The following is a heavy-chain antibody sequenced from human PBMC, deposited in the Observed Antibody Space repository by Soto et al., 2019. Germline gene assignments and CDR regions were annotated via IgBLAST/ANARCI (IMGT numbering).Heavy chain of an antibody. D-gene: IGHD3-10*01. J-gene: IGHJ5*02. CDR2: IDGSGGIT. CDR3: VKNSGWFNT. CDR1: GFPFGPLD. Sequence: GGPLRPPCPASGFPFGPLDMAWVRQAPGEGLEWVSTIDGSGGITYYADSVKGRFTISRDNSRNTVYLQMNSLRGDDTALYYCVKNSGWFNTWGQGALVTVSS. V-gene: IGHV3-23*01.